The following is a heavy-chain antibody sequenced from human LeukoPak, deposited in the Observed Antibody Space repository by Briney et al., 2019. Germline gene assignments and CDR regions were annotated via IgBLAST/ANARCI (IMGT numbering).Heavy chain of an antibody. CDR3: ACRYCSSTEIEAFDI. V-gene: IGHV1-46*01. CDR2: INPSGGST. J-gene: IGHJ3*02. CDR1: GYTFTSYY. Sequence: ASVKGLCKASGYTFTSYYMHWVRRAAGQGLEWMGIINPSGGSTSYAQNLQGRVTMTRDTSTSTVYMKLSSLRSEDTAVYYCACRYCSSTEIEAFDIWGQGTMVTVSS. D-gene: IGHD2-2*01.